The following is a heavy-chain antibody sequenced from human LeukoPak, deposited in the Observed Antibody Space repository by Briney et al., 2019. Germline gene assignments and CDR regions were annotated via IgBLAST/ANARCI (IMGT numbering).Heavy chain of an antibody. J-gene: IGHJ3*02. CDR1: GFTFDDYG. CDR3: TKMRGSLYAFDI. CDR2: INWNGGST. D-gene: IGHD2-15*01. Sequence: GGSLRLSCAASGFTFDDYGMTWVRQAPGKGLEWVSGINWNGGSTAYADSVKGRFTISRDNAKNSLYLQMNSLRAGDTAFYYCTKMRGSLYAFDIWGRGTMVTVS. V-gene: IGHV3-20*04.